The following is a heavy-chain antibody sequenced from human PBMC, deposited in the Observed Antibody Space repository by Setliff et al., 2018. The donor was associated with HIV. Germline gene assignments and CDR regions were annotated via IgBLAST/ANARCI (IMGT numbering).Heavy chain of an antibody. D-gene: IGHD4-17*01. CDR2: ISTYNDNT. J-gene: IGHJ3*02. V-gene: IGHV1-18*01. Sequence: ASVKVSCKASGYTFTSHGISWVRQAPGQGLEWMGWISTYNDNTNYAQKLQGRVTMTTETSTSTAYMELRSLRTDDTAVYYCAKHDGLRSVHGAFDIWGQGTMVTVSS. CDR3: AKHDGLRSVHGAFDI. CDR1: GYTFTSHG.